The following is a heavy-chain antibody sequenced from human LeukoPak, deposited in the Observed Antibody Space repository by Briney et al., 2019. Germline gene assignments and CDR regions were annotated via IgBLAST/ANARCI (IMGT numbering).Heavy chain of an antibody. CDR3: ARVSLGNEPGSPQNYYYYGMDV. Sequence: GASVKVSCEASGGTFSSYAISWVRQAPGQGLERMGGIIPIFGTANYAQKFQGRVTITADESTSTAYMELSSLRSEDTAVYYCARVSLGNEPGSPQNYYYYGMDVWGQGTTVTVSS. J-gene: IGHJ6*02. V-gene: IGHV1-69*13. CDR2: IIPIFGTA. CDR1: GGTFSSYA.